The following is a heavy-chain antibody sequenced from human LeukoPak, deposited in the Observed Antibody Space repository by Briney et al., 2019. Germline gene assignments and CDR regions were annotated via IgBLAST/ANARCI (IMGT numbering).Heavy chain of an antibody. Sequence: GGSLRLSCAASGFTFSNYEMNWVRQAPGKGLEWVSYISSSGSDIYYADSVKGRFTTTRDNAKNSLYLHMNSLRAEDTAVYYCARDYGGSSPFDYWGQGTLVTVSS. CDR3: ARDYGGSSPFDY. CDR2: ISSSGSDI. J-gene: IGHJ4*02. CDR1: GFTFSNYE. V-gene: IGHV3-48*03. D-gene: IGHD4-23*01.